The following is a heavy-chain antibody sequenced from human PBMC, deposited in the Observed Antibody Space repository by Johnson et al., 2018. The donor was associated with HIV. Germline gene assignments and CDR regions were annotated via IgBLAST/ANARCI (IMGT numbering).Heavy chain of an antibody. V-gene: IGHV3-23*04. CDR3: ARVGVGAAGLGTGAAAVDI. CDR2: ISGSGGST. J-gene: IGHJ3*02. D-gene: IGHD2-15*01. CDR1: GFTFSSYA. Sequence: VQLVESGGGVVQPGRSLRLSCAASGFTFSSYAMSWVRQAPGKGLEWVSAISGSGGSTYYADSVKGRFTISRDNSKNTLYLQMNSLRAEDTAVYYCARVGVGAAGLGTGAAAVDIWGQGTMVPVSS.